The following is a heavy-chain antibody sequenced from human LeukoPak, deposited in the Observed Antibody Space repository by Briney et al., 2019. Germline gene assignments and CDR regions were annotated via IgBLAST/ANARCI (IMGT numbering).Heavy chain of an antibody. CDR3: ARVSHDFWSGYSFFDI. CDR1: GYTFTGYY. Sequence: ASVKVSCKASGYTFTGYYMFWVRQAPGQGLEWMGWINPNSGGTNYAQKFQGRVTMTRDTSISTAYMELSRLRSDDTAVYYCARVSHDFWSGYSFFDIWGQGTMVTVSS. CDR2: INPNSGGT. J-gene: IGHJ3*02. V-gene: IGHV1-2*02. D-gene: IGHD3-3*01.